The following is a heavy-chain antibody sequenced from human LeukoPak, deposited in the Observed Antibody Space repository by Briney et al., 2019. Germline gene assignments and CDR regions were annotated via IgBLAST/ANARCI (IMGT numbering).Heavy chain of an antibody. Sequence: SETLSLTCSVSEASVIHSYWSWLRRTPGKGLEWIGFVYYSGGTNLNPSLKSRVTLSLDTSKNQFSMNLTSVTAADTAMYYCARSPLENRRRGDNFFCDYWGQGMLVTVSS. CDR1: EASVIHSY. V-gene: IGHV4-59*08. J-gene: IGHJ4*02. D-gene: IGHD5-24*01. CDR3: ARSPLENRRRGDNFFCDY. CDR2: VYYSGGT.